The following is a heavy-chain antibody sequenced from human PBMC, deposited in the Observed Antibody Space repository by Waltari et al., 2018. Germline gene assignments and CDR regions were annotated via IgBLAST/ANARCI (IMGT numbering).Heavy chain of an antibody. V-gene: IGHV3-23*01. J-gene: IGHJ6*03. CDR1: GFTFSSYA. Sequence: EVQLLESGGGLVQPGGSLRLSCAASGFTFSSYAMSWVRQAPGKGLEWVSAISGSGGSTYYADSVNGRFTISRDNSKITLYLQMNSLIAEDTAVYYCAKEFSSSSYYYYYYYMYVWCKGTTVTVSS. D-gene: IGHD6-6*01. CDR2: ISGSGGST. CDR3: AKEFSSSSYYYYYYYMYV.